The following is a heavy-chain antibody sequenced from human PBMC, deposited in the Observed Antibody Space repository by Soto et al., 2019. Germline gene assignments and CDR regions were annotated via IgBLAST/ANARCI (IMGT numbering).Heavy chain of an antibody. D-gene: IGHD6-13*01. Sequence: SETLSLTCAVYGGSFSGYYWSWIRQPPGKGLEWIGEINHSGSTNYNPSLKSRVTISVDTSKNQFSLKLSSVTAADTAVYYCARGAPIAAAEVSCFDYWGQGTLVTVSS. J-gene: IGHJ4*02. CDR2: INHSGST. CDR1: GGSFSGYY. V-gene: IGHV4-34*01. CDR3: ARGAPIAAAEVSCFDY.